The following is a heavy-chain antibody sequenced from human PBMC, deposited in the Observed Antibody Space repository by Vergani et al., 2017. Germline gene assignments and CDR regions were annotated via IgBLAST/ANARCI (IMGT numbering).Heavy chain of an antibody. CDR2: IYYSGST. V-gene: IGHV4-59*01. Sequence: QVQLQESGPGLVKPSETLSLTCTVSGGSISSYYWSWIRQPPGKGLEWIGYIYYSGSTNYNPSLKSRVTISVDTSKNQFSLKLSSVTAADTAVYYCARDQYPRGNFDYWGQGTLVTVSS. CDR1: GGSISSYY. J-gene: IGHJ4*02. CDR3: ARDQYPRGNFDY. D-gene: IGHD4-11*01.